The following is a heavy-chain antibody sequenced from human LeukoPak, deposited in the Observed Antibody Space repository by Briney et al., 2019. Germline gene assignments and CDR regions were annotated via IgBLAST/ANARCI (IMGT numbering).Heavy chain of an antibody. Sequence: GASVKVSCKVSGYTLTELSMHWVRQAPGKGLEWMGGFDPEDGETIYAQKFQGRVTMTTDTSTSTAYMELRSLRSDDTAVYYCARAVPGYYYDSSGYKLDYWGQGTLVTVSS. D-gene: IGHD3-22*01. CDR3: ARAVPGYYYDSSGYKLDY. CDR2: FDPEDGET. V-gene: IGHV1-24*01. J-gene: IGHJ4*02. CDR1: GYTLTELS.